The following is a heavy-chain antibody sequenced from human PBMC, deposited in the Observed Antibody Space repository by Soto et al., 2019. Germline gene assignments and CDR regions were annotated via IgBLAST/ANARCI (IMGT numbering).Heavy chain of an antibody. J-gene: IGHJ1*01. CDR3: ATGTSGWYLYFQY. D-gene: IGHD6-19*01. V-gene: IGHV3-53*01. CDR2: IYSGGSA. Sequence: GGSLRLSCAASGFTVSSNYMSWVRQAPGKGLEWVSFIYSGGSAYYTDSVKGRFTISRDDSRNTLYLQMNSLRAEDTAVYYCATGTSGWYLYFQYWGQGTLVTVSS. CDR1: GFTVSSNY.